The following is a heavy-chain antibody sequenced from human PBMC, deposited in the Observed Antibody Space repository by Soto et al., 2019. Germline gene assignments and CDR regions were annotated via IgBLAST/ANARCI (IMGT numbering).Heavy chain of an antibody. Sequence: LXXSCAACRFTFRGYYVSWIRQAPRKGLEWVXYISTXRSTINSADSXXGRFTISXXNATNSLYMKMNSMRAEDTAVYYCARVYPAPDYWGQGTLATAPS. CDR3: ARVYPAPDY. V-gene: IGHV3-11*01. J-gene: IGHJ4*02. CDR2: ISTXRSTI. CDR1: RFTFRGYY.